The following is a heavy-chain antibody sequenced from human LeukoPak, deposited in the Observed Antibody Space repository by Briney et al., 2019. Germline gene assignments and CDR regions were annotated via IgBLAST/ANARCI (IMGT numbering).Heavy chain of an antibody. CDR2: ISSSSSYI. D-gene: IGHD3-10*01. CDR3: ARDLMVRGRFGFDP. CDR1: GFTFSSYS. Sequence: GGSLRLSCAASGFTFSSYSMNWVRQAPGKGLEWVSSISSSSSYIYYADSVKGRFTISRDNAKNSLYLQMNSLRAEDTAVYYCARDLMVRGRFGFDPWGQGTLVAVSS. J-gene: IGHJ5*02. V-gene: IGHV3-21*01.